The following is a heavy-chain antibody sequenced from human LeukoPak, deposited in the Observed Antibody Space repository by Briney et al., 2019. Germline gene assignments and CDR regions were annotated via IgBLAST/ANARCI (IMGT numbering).Heavy chain of an antibody. V-gene: IGHV3-30*02. J-gene: IGHJ4*02. CDR3: ARDYGSGIDY. D-gene: IGHD3-10*01. CDR1: GFTFSSYG. CDR2: IRYDGSNK. Sequence: GGSLRLSCAATGFTFSSYGMHWVRQAPGKGLEWVAFIRYDGSNKYYADSVKGRFTISRDNSKNTLYLQMNSLRAEDTAVYYCARDYGSGIDYWGQGTLVTVSS.